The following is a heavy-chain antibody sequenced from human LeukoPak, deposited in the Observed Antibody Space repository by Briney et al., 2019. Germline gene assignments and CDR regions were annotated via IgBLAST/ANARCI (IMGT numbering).Heavy chain of an antibody. CDR2: IYYSGST. CDR3: ARHEWIQYCMDV. J-gene: IGHJ6*03. V-gene: IGHV4-39*01. D-gene: IGHD5-18*01. Sequence: KPSETLSLTCTVSGGSISNNTSYWGWIRQPPGKGLEWIASIYYSGSTYYNPALKSRLTISVDTSNNQFSLKLSSVIATDTAVYYCARHEWIQYCMDVWGKGSTVTVSS. CDR1: GGSISNNTSY.